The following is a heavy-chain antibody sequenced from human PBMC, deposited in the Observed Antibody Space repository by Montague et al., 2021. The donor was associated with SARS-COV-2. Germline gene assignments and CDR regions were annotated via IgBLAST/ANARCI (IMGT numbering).Heavy chain of an antibody. Sequence: SLRLSCAASGFSFTCYSLHCLRPPPGRGQELLAILSFNGTKQYYADSENGLFTISRDNSKNTLFLKKNSLRAEDTAVYFCARVKTGPYVPIDFWGQGTLVTVSS. CDR1: GFSFTCYS. V-gene: IGHV3-30*04. J-gene: IGHJ4*02. CDR3: ARVKTGPYVPIDF. CDR2: LSFNGTKQ. D-gene: IGHD1-1*01.